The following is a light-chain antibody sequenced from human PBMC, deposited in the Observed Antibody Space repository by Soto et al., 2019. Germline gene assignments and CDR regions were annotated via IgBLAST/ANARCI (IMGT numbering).Light chain of an antibody. CDR2: DVT. V-gene: IGLV2-14*01. Sequence: QAVVTQPASVSGSPGQSITISCTGTSSDVGGYNYVSWYQQHPGKAPKLMIYDVTNRPSGVSSRFSGSKSGNTASLTISGLQAEDEADYYCASYTSSATYVIGTGTKVTVL. J-gene: IGLJ1*01. CDR1: SSDVGGYNY. CDR3: ASYTSSATYV.